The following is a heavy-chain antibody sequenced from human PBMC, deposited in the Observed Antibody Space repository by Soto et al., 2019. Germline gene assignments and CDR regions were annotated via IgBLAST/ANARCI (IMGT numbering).Heavy chain of an antibody. CDR1: GGSISSYY. Sequence: QVQLQESGPGLVKPSETLSLTCTVSGGSISSYYWSWIWQPPGKGLEWIGYIYYSGSTNYNPSLKSRVTISVDTSKNQFSLKLSSVTAADTAVYYCARALYYYGSGSYLWSNYYYGMDVWGQGTTVTVSS. D-gene: IGHD3-10*01. J-gene: IGHJ6*02. CDR2: IYYSGST. V-gene: IGHV4-59*01. CDR3: ARALYYYGSGSYLWSNYYYGMDV.